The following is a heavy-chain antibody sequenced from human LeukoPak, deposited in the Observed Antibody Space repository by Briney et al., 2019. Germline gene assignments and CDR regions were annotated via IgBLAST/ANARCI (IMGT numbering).Heavy chain of an antibody. CDR3: ARDYCSGGRCYSVDY. CDR1: GFTFSSYS. Sequence: PGGSLRLSCAASGFTFSSYSLNWVGQAPGKGLEWVSYITSSSSSIYYADTVKGRFTISRDNAKNSLYLHMNSLRAEDTAMYYCARDYCSGGRCYSVDYWGQGILVTVSS. J-gene: IGHJ4*02. CDR2: ITSSSSSI. V-gene: IGHV3-48*04. D-gene: IGHD2-15*01.